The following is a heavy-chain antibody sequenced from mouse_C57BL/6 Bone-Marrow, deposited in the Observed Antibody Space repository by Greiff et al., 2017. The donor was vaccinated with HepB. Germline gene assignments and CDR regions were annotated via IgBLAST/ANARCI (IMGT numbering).Heavy chain of an antibody. J-gene: IGHJ3*01. V-gene: IGHV5-9-1*02. CDR2: ISSGGDYI. D-gene: IGHD2-4*01. Sequence: EVHLVESGEGLVKPGGSLKLSCAASGFTFSSYAMSWVRQTPEKRLEWVAYISSGGDYIYYADTVKGRFTISRDNARNTLYLQMSSLKSEDTAMYYCTRDPYDYVAYWGQGTLVTVSA. CDR1: GFTFSSYA. CDR3: TRDPYDYVAY.